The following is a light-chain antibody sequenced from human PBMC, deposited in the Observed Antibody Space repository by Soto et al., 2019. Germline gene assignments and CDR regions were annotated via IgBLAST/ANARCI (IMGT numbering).Light chain of an antibody. CDR2: DAS. CDR3: QQSNN. Sequence: DLQMTQSPPSLSASVGDRVTITCRASQSSSWSLNWYQQKPGKAPNLLIYDASSLQSGVPSRFSGSGSGTDFTLTISGLQPEDFATYYCQQSNNFGQGTRVEVK. CDR1: QSSSWS. J-gene: IGKJ1*01. V-gene: IGKV1-39*01.